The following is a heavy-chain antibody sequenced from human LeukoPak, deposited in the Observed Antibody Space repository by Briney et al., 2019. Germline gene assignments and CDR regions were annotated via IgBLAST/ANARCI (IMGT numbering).Heavy chain of an antibody. CDR1: GFTSSNYW. Sequence: GGSLRLSCVGSGFTSSNYWMHWVRQAPGTGLVWVSRIHPDGSITTYADSVKGRFTISRDNAKNTLYLQMNSLRAEDTAVYYCARGPNSNWSGLDFWGQGTLLTVSS. J-gene: IGHJ4*02. V-gene: IGHV3-74*03. D-gene: IGHD6-6*01. CDR2: IHPDGSIT. CDR3: ARGPNSNWSGLDF.